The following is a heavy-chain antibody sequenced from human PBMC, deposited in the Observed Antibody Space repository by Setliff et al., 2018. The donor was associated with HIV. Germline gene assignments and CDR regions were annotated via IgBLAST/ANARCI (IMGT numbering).Heavy chain of an antibody. D-gene: IGHD3-22*01. CDR1: GGSISSHY. J-gene: IGHJ5*01. Sequence: ASETLSLTCTVSGGSISSHYWSWIRQPPGKGLEWIGHIYTSGSTNYNPSLKSRVTMSVGTSKNQFSLKLSSVTAADTAVYYCAMLDTSDYFRNNWFDSWGQGTLVTVSS. CDR2: IYTSGST. CDR3: AMLDTSDYFRNNWFDS. V-gene: IGHV4-4*08.